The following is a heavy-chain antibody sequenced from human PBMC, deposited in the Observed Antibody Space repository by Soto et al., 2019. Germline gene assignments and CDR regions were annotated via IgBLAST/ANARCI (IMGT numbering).Heavy chain of an antibody. Sequence: GGSLRLSCVASGFTFSNAWMSWVRQAPGKGLEWVSIISGSGGSTYCADSVKGRFTISRDNSKNALYLQMNSLRAEDTAVYYCASQGIDRFYYYYMDVWGQGTTVTVSS. CDR3: ASQGIDRFYYYYMDV. J-gene: IGHJ6*02. D-gene: IGHD2-15*01. V-gene: IGHV3-23*01. CDR2: ISGSGGST. CDR1: GFTFSNAW.